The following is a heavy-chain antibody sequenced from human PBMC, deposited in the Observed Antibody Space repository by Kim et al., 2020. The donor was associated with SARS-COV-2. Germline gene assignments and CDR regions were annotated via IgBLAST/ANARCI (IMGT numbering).Heavy chain of an antibody. Sequence: ASVKVSCKASGYTFNTYGISWVRQAPGQGLEWMGWISAYNGNTNYAQKLQGRVTMTTDTSTSTASMELRSLRSDDTAVYYCARDRGGGTVTTGGMDVWGQGTTVTVSS. D-gene: IGHD4-17*01. V-gene: IGHV1-18*01. CDR2: ISAYNGNT. J-gene: IGHJ6*02. CDR3: ARDRGGGTVTTGGMDV. CDR1: GYTFNTYG.